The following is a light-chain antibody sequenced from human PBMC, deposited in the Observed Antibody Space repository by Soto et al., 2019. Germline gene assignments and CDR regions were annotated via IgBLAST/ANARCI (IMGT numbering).Light chain of an antibody. J-gene: IGKJ5*01. V-gene: IGKV1-39*01. CDR2: TAS. Sequence: DIQMTQSPSSLSASVGDRVTITCRASRTISSYLNWYQQKAGEPPKLLIYTASRLQSGVPSRFTGSGSGIEFTLTVSSLQPEDSATSYCQQSYGTPMTFGQGTRLEIK. CDR1: RTISSY. CDR3: QQSYGTPMT.